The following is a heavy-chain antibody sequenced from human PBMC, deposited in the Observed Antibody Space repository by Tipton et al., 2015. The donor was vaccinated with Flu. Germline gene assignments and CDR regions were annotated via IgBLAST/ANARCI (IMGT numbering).Heavy chain of an antibody. CDR2: IDHSGTT. Sequence: TLSLTCVVHGGSFSSYYWSWIRRSPGKGLEWIGEIDHSGTTNYSPSLKSRVTISRDTSKIQFSLNMGSVTAADTAVYYCARSVVGSGSQYPVGYYYYGMDVWGQGTTVTVSS. CDR3: ARSVVGSGSQYPVGYYYYGMDV. D-gene: IGHD3-10*01. J-gene: IGHJ6*02. CDR1: GGSFSSYY. V-gene: IGHV4-34*01.